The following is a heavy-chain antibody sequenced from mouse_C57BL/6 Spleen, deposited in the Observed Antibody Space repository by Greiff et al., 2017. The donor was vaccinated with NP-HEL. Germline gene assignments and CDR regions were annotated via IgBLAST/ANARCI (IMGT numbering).Heavy chain of an antibody. CDR3: ARGGYSGYFDV. V-gene: IGHV1-64*01. Sequence: QVQLQQSGAELVKPGASVKLSCKASGYTFTSYWMHWVKQRPGQGLEWIGMIHPNSGSTNYNEKFKSKATLTVDKSSSTAYMQLSSLTSEDSAVYYCARGGYSGYFDVWGTGTTVPVSS. J-gene: IGHJ1*03. CDR2: IHPNSGST. CDR1: GYTFTSYW.